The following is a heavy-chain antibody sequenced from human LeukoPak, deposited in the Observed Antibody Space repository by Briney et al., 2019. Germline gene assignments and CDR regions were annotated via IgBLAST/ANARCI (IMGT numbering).Heavy chain of an antibody. CDR3: ARTRRGGSYLYYFDY. V-gene: IGHV2-70*11. Sequence: SGPALVSPTQTLTLTCTFSGFSLSTSGMCVSWIRQPPGKALEWLARIDWDGDKYYSTSLKTRLSISKDTSKDEVVLTMTNMDPVDTATYHCARTRRGGSYLYYFDYWGQGTLVTVSS. D-gene: IGHD1-26*01. CDR1: GFSLSTSGMC. J-gene: IGHJ4*02. CDR2: IDWDGDK.